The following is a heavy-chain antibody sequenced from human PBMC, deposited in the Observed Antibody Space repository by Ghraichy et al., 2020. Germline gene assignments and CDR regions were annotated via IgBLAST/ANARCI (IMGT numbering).Heavy chain of an antibody. J-gene: IGHJ4*02. CDR3: AKGGNSPDY. Sequence: GGSLRLSCAASGFIVSNNQMTWVRQPPGKGLEWVSVIYAGGTTYYADSVKGRFTISRDDSKNTWYLQMNSLRAEDTAVYYCAKGGNSPDYWGQGTLVTVSS. D-gene: IGHD4-23*01. V-gene: IGHV3-53*01. CDR1: GFIVSNNQ. CDR2: IYAGGTT.